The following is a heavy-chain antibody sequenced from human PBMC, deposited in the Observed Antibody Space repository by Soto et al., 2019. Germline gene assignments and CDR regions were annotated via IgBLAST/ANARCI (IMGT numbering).Heavy chain of an antibody. V-gene: IGHV1-8*01. CDR1: GYTFTSYD. Sequence: ASVKVSCKASGYTFTSYDINWVRQATGQGLEWMGWMNPNSGNKVYAQKFQGRVTMTRNTSISTAYLEMSSLRAEDTAVYYCAKDLEAAASIQPNWFDPWGQGTLVTVSS. J-gene: IGHJ5*02. D-gene: IGHD6-13*01. CDR3: AKDLEAAASIQPNWFDP. CDR2: MNPNSGNK.